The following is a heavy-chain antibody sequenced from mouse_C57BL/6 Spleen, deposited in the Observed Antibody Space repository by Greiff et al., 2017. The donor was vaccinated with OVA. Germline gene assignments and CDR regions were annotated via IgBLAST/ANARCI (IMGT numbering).Heavy chain of an antibody. J-gene: IGHJ3*01. CDR1: GFSLTSYG. CDR2: IWSDGST. Sequence: VKLVESGPGLVAPSQSLSITCTVSGFSLTSYGVHWVRQPPGKGLEWLVVIWSDGSTTYNSALKSRLSISKDNTKSHVFLKMNSLQTDDTAMYYCARPLYYGSSYLAYWGQGTLVTVAA. D-gene: IGHD1-1*01. CDR3: ARPLYYGSSYLAY. V-gene: IGHV2-6*03.